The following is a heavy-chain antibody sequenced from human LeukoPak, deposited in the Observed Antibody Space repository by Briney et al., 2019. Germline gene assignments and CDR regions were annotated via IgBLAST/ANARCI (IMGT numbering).Heavy chain of an antibody. CDR3: ARTPDYDILTGYYRYYFDY. CDR1: GGTFSSYT. CDR2: IIPILGIA. D-gene: IGHD3-9*01. J-gene: IGHJ4*02. Sequence: SVKVSCKASGGTFSSYTISWVRQAPGQGLERMGRIIPILGIANYAQKFQGRVTITADKSTSTAYMELSSLRSEDTAVYYCARTPDYDILTGYYRYYFDYWGQGTLVTVSS. V-gene: IGHV1-69*02.